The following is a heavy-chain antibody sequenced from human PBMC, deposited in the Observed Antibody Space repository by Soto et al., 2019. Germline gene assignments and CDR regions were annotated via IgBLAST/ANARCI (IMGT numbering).Heavy chain of an antibody. D-gene: IGHD3-10*01. CDR1: GFTFSAYY. CDR2: ISSSSSYT. CDR3: ARLDYYGSGSYYKMVDY. Sequence: PGGSLRLSCAASGFTFSAYYMSLLRQAPGKGLEWVSYISSSSSYTNHADSVKGRFTISRDNAKNSLYLQMNSLRADDTAVYYCARLDYYGSGSYYKMVDYWGQGTLVTVSS. J-gene: IGHJ4*02. V-gene: IGHV3-11*03.